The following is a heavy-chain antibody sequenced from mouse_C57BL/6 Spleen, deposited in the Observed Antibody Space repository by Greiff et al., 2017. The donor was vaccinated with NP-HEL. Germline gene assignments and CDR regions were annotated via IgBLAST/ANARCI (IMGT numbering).Heavy chain of an antibody. J-gene: IGHJ2*01. CDR2: INPYNGDT. CDR3: ARGVLNY. CDR1: GYSFTGYF. D-gene: IGHD1-1*01. Sequence: EVQGVESGPELVKPGDSVKISCKASGYSFTGYFMNWVMQSHGKSLEWIGRINPYNGDTFYNQKFKGKATLTVDKSSSTAHMELRSLTSEDSAVYYCARGVLNYWGQGTTLTVSS. V-gene: IGHV1-20*01.